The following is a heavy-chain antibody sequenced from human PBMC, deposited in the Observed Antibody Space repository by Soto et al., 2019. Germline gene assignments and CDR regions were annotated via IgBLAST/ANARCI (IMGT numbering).Heavy chain of an antibody. CDR2: IIPIFGTA. J-gene: IGHJ6*02. D-gene: IGHD3-9*01. CDR1: GGTFSSYA. Sequence: SVKVSCKASGGTFSSYAISWVRQAPGQGLEWMGGIIPIFGTANYAQKFQGRVTITADKSTSTAYMELSSLRSEDTAVYYCARYGGYYDILTGYPTRDYYGMDVWGQGTTVTV. V-gene: IGHV1-69*06. CDR3: ARYGGYYDILTGYPTRDYYGMDV.